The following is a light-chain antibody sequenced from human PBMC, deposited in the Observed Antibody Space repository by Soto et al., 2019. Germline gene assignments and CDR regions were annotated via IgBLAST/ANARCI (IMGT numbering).Light chain of an antibody. CDR1: GSDVGGYNY. CDR2: DVN. CDR3: CSFAGSFYV. Sequence: QSVLTQPHSVSGSPGQSVAISCTGTGSDVGGYNYVSWYQQHPGKAPKLIIYDVNKRPSGVPDRFSGSKSGNTASLTISGLQSEDEADYYCCSFAGSFYVFGTGTRSPS. J-gene: IGLJ1*01. V-gene: IGLV2-11*01.